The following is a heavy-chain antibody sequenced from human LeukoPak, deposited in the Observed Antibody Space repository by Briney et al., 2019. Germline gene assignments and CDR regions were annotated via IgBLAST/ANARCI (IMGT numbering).Heavy chain of an antibody. J-gene: IGHJ4*02. CDR2: IYYSGDT. V-gene: IGHV4-39*07. CDR1: GGSIRSGNYY. CDR3: ARPTSLYSGYDTGDY. D-gene: IGHD5-12*01. Sequence: PSETLSLTCAVSGGSIRSGNYYWGWIRQSPGKGLEWIGSIYYSGDTYYNPSLKSRVTISVDTSKNQFSLKLSSVTAADTAVYYCARPTSLYSGYDTGDYWGQGTLVTVSS.